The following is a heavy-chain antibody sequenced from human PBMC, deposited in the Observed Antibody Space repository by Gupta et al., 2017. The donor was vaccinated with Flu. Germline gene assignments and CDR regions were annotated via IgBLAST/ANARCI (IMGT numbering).Heavy chain of an antibody. CDR2: DEPEDGET. Sequence: VQRAPGKGLAWMGCDEPEDGETIYGEKFQGRVTITADTSTDTAYMELSSLRSEDTAVYYCARVKDRGSDSMDVWGQWTPVTVSS. V-gene: IGHV1-69-2*01. J-gene: IGHJ6*02. D-gene: IGHD3-10*01. CDR3: ARVKDRGSDSMDV.